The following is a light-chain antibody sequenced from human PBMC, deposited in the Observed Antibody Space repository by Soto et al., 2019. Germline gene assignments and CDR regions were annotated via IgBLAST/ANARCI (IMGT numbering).Light chain of an antibody. CDR1: QRISSY. V-gene: IGKV1-39*01. CDR3: QQSYRTPQT. Sequence: DIQMTQSPSYLSASVGDRVTSTCRTSQRISSYLHWYQQKPGKAPRLLIYAASSLQSGVPSRFRGSGSGTDFTLTISSLQPEDFATYYSQQSYRTPQTVGQVTKLEIK. J-gene: IGKJ1*01. CDR2: AAS.